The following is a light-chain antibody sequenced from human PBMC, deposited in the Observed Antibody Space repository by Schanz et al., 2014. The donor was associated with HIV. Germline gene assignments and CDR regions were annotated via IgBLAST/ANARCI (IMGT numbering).Light chain of an antibody. Sequence: QSVLTQPPSASGTPGQRVTISCSGSTSSIKTNTVTWFQQLPGTAPKLLIYNTYHRPSGVPDRFSGSESGTSASLAISGLQSEDEADYYCAVWDDSLNGVVFGGGTKLTVL. CDR1: TSSIKTNT. J-gene: IGLJ2*01. CDR2: NTY. CDR3: AVWDDSLNGVV. V-gene: IGLV1-44*01.